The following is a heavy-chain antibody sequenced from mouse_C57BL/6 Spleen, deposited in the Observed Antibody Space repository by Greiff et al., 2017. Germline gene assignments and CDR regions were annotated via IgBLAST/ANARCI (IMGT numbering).Heavy chain of an antibody. V-gene: IGHV1-72*01. CDR3: ARCYYGSSFYAMDY. CDR1: GYTFTSYW. CDR2: IDPNSGGT. D-gene: IGHD1-1*01. Sequence: SCKASGYTFTSYWMHWVKQRPGRGLEWIGRIDPNSGGTKYNEKFKSKATLTVDKPSSTAYMQLSSLTSEDSAVYYCARCYYGSSFYAMDYWGQGTSVTVSS. J-gene: IGHJ4*01.